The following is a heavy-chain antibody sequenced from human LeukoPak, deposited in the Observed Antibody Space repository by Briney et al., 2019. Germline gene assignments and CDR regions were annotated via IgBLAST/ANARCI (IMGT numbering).Heavy chain of an antibody. CDR2: IYTSGST. Sequence: SETLSLTCTVSGGSISSYYWSWIRQPPGKGLEWIGYIYTSGSTNYNPSLKSRVTISVDTSKNQFSLKLSSVTAADTAVYYCARVGADIVVVPAGMSGFDIWGQGTMVTVSS. D-gene: IGHD2-2*01. J-gene: IGHJ3*02. CDR3: ARVGADIVVVPAGMSGFDI. V-gene: IGHV4-4*09. CDR1: GGSISSYY.